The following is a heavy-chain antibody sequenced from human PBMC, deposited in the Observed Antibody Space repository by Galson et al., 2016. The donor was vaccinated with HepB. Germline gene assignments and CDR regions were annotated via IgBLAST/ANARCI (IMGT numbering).Heavy chain of an antibody. CDR3: TKDSRSCTKGFCYSSPGGLDA. D-gene: IGHD2-8*01. V-gene: IGHV3-9*01. Sequence: SLRLSCAASGFTFDDYAMHWVRQAPGKGLEWVSGISWNSGSIDYADSVKGRFTISRDNAKSSLYLQVNSLRAEDTALYYCTKDSRSCTKGFCYSSPGGLDAWGQETTVTVSS. CDR1: GFTFDDYA. CDR2: ISWNSGSI. J-gene: IGHJ6*02.